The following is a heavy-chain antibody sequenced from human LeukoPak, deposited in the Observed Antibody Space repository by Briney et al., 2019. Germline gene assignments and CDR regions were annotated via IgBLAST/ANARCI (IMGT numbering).Heavy chain of an antibody. J-gene: IGHJ6*02. Sequence: SVKGRFTTSRDNAKNSLYLQMNSLRAEDTAVYYCARDRDSSSSGYYYGMDVWGQGTTVTVSS. D-gene: IGHD6-6*01. CDR3: ARDRDSSSSGYYYGMDV. V-gene: IGHV3-21*06.